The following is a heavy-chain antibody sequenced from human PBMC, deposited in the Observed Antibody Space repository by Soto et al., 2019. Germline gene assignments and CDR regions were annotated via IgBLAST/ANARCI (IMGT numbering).Heavy chain of an antibody. J-gene: IGHJ5*02. Sequence: QVQLVQSGAEVKKPGASVKVSCKASGYTFTSYGISWVRQAPGQVLEWMGWISAYNGNTNYAQKLQGRVTMTTDTSTSTAYMELRSLRSDDTAVYYCAREPQQLVMVGWFDPWGQGTLVTVSS. D-gene: IGHD6-6*01. V-gene: IGHV1-18*04. CDR2: ISAYNGNT. CDR1: GYTFTSYG. CDR3: AREPQQLVMVGWFDP.